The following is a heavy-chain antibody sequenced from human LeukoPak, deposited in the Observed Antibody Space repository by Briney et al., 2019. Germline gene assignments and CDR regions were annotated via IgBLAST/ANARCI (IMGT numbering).Heavy chain of an antibody. CDR3: AGAASGSWFDP. D-gene: IGHD1-26*01. Sequence: PSQTLSLTCRVSGDSISSGTYYWNWIRQPAGKGLEWIGRIYTGGSTNYNPSLRSRVTISLEKSKSQFFLKLGSVTAADTAVYYCAGAASGSWFDPWGQGTLVTVSS. J-gene: IGHJ5*02. V-gene: IGHV4-61*02. CDR1: GDSISSGTYY. CDR2: IYTGGST.